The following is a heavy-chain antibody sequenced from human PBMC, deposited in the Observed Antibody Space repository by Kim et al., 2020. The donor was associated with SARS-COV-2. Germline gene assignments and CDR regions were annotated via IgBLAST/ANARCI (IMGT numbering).Heavy chain of an antibody. Sequence: GGSLRLSCAASGFTFGDYAMHWVRQAPGKGLEWVSGISWNSGSIGYADSVKGRFTISRDNAKNSLYLQMNSLRAEDTALYYCAKDIRSRWGCSSTSCYTDAFDIWGQGTMVTVSS. CDR2: ISWNSGSI. CDR1: GFTFGDYA. D-gene: IGHD2-2*02. CDR3: AKDIRSRWGCSSTSCYTDAFDI. V-gene: IGHV3-9*01. J-gene: IGHJ3*02.